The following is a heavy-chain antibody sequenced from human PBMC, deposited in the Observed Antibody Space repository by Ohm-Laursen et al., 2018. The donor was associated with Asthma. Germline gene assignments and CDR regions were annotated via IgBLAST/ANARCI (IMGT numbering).Heavy chain of an antibody. CDR3: VRDVVDRFDF. CDR1: GYSLSSNA. V-gene: IGHV1-18*04. J-gene: IGHJ4*02. Sequence: SVKVSCKASGYSLSSNAISWVRQAPGQRPEWMGWIYIRNTNYAPKFRDRITLSTDTSTNTAYMDLRSLRSDDTAVYYCVRDVVDRFDFWGQGTLVTVSS. CDR2: IYIRNT. D-gene: IGHD2-21*01.